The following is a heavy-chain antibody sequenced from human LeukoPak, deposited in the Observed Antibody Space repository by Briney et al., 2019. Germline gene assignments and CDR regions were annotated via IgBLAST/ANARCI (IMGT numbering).Heavy chain of an antibody. D-gene: IGHD3-10*01. J-gene: IGHJ5*02. CDR3: ARTITMVRDNNWFDP. Sequence: SETLSLTCTVSGGSISSYYWSWFRQPVGKGLEWIGRIYTSGSTNYNPSLKSRVTMSVDTSKNQFSLKLSSVTAADTAVYYCARTITMVRDNNWFDPWGQGTLVTVSS. CDR1: GGSISSYY. CDR2: IYTSGST. V-gene: IGHV4-4*07.